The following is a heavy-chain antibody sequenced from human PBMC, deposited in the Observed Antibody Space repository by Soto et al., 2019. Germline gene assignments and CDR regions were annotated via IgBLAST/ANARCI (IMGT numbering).Heavy chain of an antibody. CDR1: GFTFSSYA. CDR2: ISGSGGST. J-gene: IGHJ4*02. D-gene: IGHD1-7*01. Sequence: PGGSLRLSCAASGFTFSSYAMSWVRQAPGKGLEWVSAISGSGGSTYYADSVKGRFTISRDNSKNTLYLQMNSLRAEDTAVYYCAKDLRYNWNYYRDYWGQGTLVTVSS. CDR3: AKDLRYNWNYYRDY. V-gene: IGHV3-23*01.